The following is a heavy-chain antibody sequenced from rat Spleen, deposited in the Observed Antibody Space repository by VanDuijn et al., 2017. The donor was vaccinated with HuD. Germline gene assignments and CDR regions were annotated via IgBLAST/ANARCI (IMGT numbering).Heavy chain of an antibody. CDR1: GFTFSDYN. D-gene: IGHD1-11*01. Sequence: EVQLVESGGGLVQPGRSLKLSCAASGFTFSDYNMAWVRQAPKKGLEWVATITNTGGSTYYPDSVKGRFTISRDNAKSTLFLQMDSLRSEDTATYYCARQGTDNIKSYFDYWGQGVMVTVSS. CDR3: ARQGTDNIKSYFDY. CDR2: ITNTGGST. V-gene: IGHV5-7*01. J-gene: IGHJ2*01.